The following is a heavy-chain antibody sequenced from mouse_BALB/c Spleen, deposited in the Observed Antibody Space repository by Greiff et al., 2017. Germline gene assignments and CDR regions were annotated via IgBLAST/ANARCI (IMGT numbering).Heavy chain of an antibody. CDR1: GYTFTEYT. Sequence: EVQLHQSGPELVKPGASVKISCKTSGYTFTEYTMHWVKQSHGKSLEWIGGINPNNGGTSYNQKFKGKATLPVDKSSSTAYMELRSLTSEDSAVYYCAREDDYEGDWFAYWGQGTLVTVSA. V-gene: IGHV1-26*01. J-gene: IGHJ3*01. D-gene: IGHD2-4*01. CDR2: INPNNGGT. CDR3: AREDDYEGDWFAY.